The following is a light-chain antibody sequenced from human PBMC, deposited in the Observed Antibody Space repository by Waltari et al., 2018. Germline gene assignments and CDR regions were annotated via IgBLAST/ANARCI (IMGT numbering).Light chain of an antibody. CDR1: QSLLSSNGFNY. CDR3: MQARQTPFT. V-gene: IGKV2-28*01. J-gene: IGKJ5*01. CDR2: LSS. Sequence: DIVMTQSPDSLPVTPGEPASISCRSSQSLLSSNGFNYLDWHLQKPGQSPQLLIYLSSIRPSGVPDRFNGSGSGTDFTLKINRVEPEDVGVYYCMQARQTPFTLGQGTRLELK.